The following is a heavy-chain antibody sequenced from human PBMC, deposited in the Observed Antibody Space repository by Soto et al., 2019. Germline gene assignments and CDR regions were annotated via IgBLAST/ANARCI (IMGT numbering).Heavy chain of an antibody. D-gene: IGHD3-10*01. CDR3: ARLVYDTRLNYMYFDF. V-gene: IGHV4-38-2*01. CDR2: NYHSGTA. CDR1: GDSISSGYY. Sequence: PSETLSLTCAVSGDSISSGYYWAWIRRPPGKGLEWIGSNYHSGTANYYPSFERRVAISVDTSKNQFSMKLTSVTAADTAIYFCARLVYDTRLNYMYFDFWGQGALVTVSS. J-gene: IGHJ4*02.